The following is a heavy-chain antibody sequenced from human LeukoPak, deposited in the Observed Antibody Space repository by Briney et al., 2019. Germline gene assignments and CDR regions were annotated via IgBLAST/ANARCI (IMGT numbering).Heavy chain of an antibody. V-gene: IGHV3-23*01. CDR2: ISGSGGST. CDR3: AKCREQWLVCFLDY. D-gene: IGHD6-19*01. CDR1: RFTVSSYA. J-gene: IGHJ4*02. Sequence: GGSLRLSCAASRFTVSSYAISWVRQAPGKGLEWVSAISGSGGSTYYADSVKGRFTISRDNSKNTLYLQMNSLRAEDTAVYYCAKCREQWLVCFLDYWGQGTLVTVSS.